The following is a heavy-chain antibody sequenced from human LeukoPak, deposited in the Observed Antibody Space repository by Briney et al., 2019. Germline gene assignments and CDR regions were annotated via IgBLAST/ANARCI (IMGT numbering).Heavy chain of an antibody. CDR2: MNPNSGST. Sequence: APVKPSCSPAQHTFTTYDINGVRQATGHGLGGRGWMNPNSGSTGYAQKFQGRVTITRNTSISTAYMELSGLKSEDTAVYYCARGRSTGYPYYFEYWGQGALVTVSS. CDR3: ARGRSTGYPYYFEY. CDR1: QHTFTTYD. V-gene: IGHV1-8*03. J-gene: IGHJ4*02. D-gene: IGHD5-12*01.